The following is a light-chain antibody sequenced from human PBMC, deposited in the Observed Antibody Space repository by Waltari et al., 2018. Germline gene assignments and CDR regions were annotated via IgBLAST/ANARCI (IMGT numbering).Light chain of an antibody. CDR3: QTWGTGIWV. CDR1: SGQSSNV. J-gene: IGLJ3*02. Sequence: QLVLTQSPSASASLGASVKITCTLSSGQSSNVVAWHHQQPEKGPRYLMKVNSDGSHSKGDGIPDRFSGSSSGAERYLTISSLQSDDEADYYCQTWGTGIWVFGGGTRLTVL. V-gene: IGLV4-69*01. CDR2: VNSDGSH.